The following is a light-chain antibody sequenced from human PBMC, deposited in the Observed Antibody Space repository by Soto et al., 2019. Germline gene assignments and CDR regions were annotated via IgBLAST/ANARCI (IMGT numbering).Light chain of an antibody. CDR3: KQSKRFPHP. CDR2: KTS. J-gene: IGKJ1*01. Sequence: DIQMTQSPSSVSASVGDRVSITCRASQDISGWLAWYQQIPGKAPKCLSYKTSNLQSGVPSRFSGSRSATDFTLTISSLQAEDFATYCCKQSKRFPHPFGEGTKVDI. V-gene: IGKV1-12*01. CDR1: QDISGW.